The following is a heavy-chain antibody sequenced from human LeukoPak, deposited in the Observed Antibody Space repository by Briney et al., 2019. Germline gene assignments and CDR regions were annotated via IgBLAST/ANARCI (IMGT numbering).Heavy chain of an antibody. V-gene: IGHV3-30-3*01. CDR1: GFTFSSYA. D-gene: IGHD4-23*01. J-gene: IGHJ6*02. CDR3: ARTHYGGNSYYYYYGMDV. Sequence: GGSLRLSCAASGFTFSSYAMHWVRQAPGKGLEWVAVISYDGSNKYYADSVKGRFTISRDNSKNTLYLQMNSLRAEDTAVYCCARTHYGGNSYYYYYGMDVWGQGITVTVSS. CDR2: ISYDGSNK.